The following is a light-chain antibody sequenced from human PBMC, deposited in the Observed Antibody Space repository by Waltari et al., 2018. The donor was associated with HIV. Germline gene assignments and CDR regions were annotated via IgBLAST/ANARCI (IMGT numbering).Light chain of an antibody. J-gene: IGKJ2*03. CDR1: QSVLYNSNNKNY. V-gene: IGKV4-1*01. Sequence: DIVMTQSPDSLAVSLGERVTINCKSSQSVLYNSNNKNYLAWYQQKPRQPPKLLIYSASTRESGVPDRFSGSGSGTDFTLTISSLQAEDVAVYYCQQYYSTLYSFGQGTKLEIK. CDR3: QQYYSTLYS. CDR2: SAS.